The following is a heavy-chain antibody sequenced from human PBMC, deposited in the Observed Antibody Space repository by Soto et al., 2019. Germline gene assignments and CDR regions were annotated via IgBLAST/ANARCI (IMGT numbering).Heavy chain of an antibody. CDR1: GGSILDSTYY. D-gene: IGHD3-22*01. J-gene: IGHJ5*02. CDR3: ARQPSGYYYCWFDP. CDR2: IFYSGGT. Sequence: QLLLQESGPGLVKPSETLSLTCTVSGGSILDSTYYWAWIRQSPGKGLEGIGTIFYSGGTFYTTSLKSGVTLSVESSNNLFSLKLTDVTAADTAVYYCARQPSGYYYCWFDPWGQGTMVTVSS. V-gene: IGHV4-39*01.